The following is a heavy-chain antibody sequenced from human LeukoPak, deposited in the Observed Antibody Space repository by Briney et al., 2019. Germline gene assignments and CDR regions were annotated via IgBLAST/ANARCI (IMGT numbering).Heavy chain of an antibody. CDR3: AKKDYYYMDV. J-gene: IGHJ6*03. Sequence: SETLSLTCTVSGGSISSYYWSWIRQPAGKGLEWIGRIDTSGNTNYNPSLKSRVTISVDKSKNQFSLKLNSVTAADTAVYYCAKKDYYYMDVWGKGTTVTVSS. CDR1: GGSISSYY. V-gene: IGHV4-4*07. CDR2: IDTSGNT.